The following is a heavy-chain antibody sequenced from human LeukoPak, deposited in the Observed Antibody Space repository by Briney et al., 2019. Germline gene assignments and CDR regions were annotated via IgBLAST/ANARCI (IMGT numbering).Heavy chain of an antibody. Sequence: PGGSLRLSCAAYAFTFSSYAMSWVRQAPGKGLEWVSAIGPSGASTYYTDSVKGRFTISRDNSKNTLYLQMNSLRAEDTAVYYCARVHYGDYVDYWGQGTLVTVSS. CDR2: IGPSGAST. CDR3: ARVHYGDYVDY. D-gene: IGHD4-17*01. CDR1: AFTFSSYA. V-gene: IGHV3-23*01. J-gene: IGHJ4*02.